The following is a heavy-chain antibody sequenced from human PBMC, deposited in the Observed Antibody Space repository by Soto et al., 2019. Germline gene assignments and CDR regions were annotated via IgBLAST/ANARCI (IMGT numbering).Heavy chain of an antibody. V-gene: IGHV4-59*01. J-gene: IGHJ4*02. CDR2: IYYSGST. CDR1: GGSISSYY. Sequence: SETLSLTCTVSGGSISSYYWSWIRQPPGKGLEWIGYIYYSGSTNYNPSLKSRVTISVDTSKNQFSLNLSSVTAADTAVYYCARDGGAGDGYSYFDFWGQGTLVTVSS. D-gene: IGHD5-12*01. CDR3: ARDGGAGDGYSYFDF.